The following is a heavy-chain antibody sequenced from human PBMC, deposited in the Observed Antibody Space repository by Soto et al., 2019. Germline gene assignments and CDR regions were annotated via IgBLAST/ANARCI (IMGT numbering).Heavy chain of an antibody. Sequence: EVQLVESGGGLVQPGGSLRLSCAASGFTFTTYSMNWVRQAPRKGLEWVSYIISSSSTTYYADSAKGRFTISRDNAKNSLYLQMNSLRDEDTAVYYCARDAGSWGYWGQGTLVTVSS. D-gene: IGHD3-10*01. CDR1: GFTFTTYS. CDR2: IISSSSTT. CDR3: ARDAGSWGY. V-gene: IGHV3-48*02. J-gene: IGHJ4*02.